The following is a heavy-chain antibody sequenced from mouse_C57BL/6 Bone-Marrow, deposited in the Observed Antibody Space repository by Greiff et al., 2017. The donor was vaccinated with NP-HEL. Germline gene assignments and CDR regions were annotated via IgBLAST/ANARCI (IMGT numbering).Heavy chain of an antibody. J-gene: IGHJ1*03. CDR2: INPGSGGT. CDR1: GYAFTNYL. CDR3: AILGYWYFDV. D-gene: IGHD4-1*01. Sequence: QVQLQQSGAELVRPGTSVKVSCKASGYAFTNYLIEWVKQRPGQGLEWIGVINPGSGGTNYNEKFKGKATLTADKSSSTAYMQLSSLTSEDSAVYFCAILGYWYFDVWGTGTTVTVSS. V-gene: IGHV1-54*01.